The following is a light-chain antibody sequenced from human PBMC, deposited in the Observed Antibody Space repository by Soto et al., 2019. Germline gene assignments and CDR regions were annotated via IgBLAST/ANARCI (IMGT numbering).Light chain of an antibody. CDR1: DSVSRN. CDR3: HQYSNLPRT. J-gene: IGKJ1*01. CDR2: GAS. V-gene: IGKV3-15*01. Sequence: VVTQAGGSVTVSPGERASLSCRASDSVSRNLAWYQQKPGQAPRLLIYGASSRATGIPDRFSGSGSGTEFTLTITSLEPEDFAVYFCHQYSNLPRTFGQGTKVDIK.